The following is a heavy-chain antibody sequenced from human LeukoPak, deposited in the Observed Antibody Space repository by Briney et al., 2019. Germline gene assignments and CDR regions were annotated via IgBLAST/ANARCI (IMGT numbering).Heavy chain of an antibody. V-gene: IGHV4-4*09. Sequence: KPSETLSLIWKGTGGAISSYYWSWIRQPPGKGLEWIGYIYPSGSTNYNPSLKSRVTISVDTSKNQFSLKLSSVTAADTAVYYCARQAVTGWFDPWGQGTLVTVSS. J-gene: IGHJ5*02. CDR1: GGAISSYY. CDR2: IYPSGST. CDR3: ARQAVTGWFDP. D-gene: IGHD4-11*01.